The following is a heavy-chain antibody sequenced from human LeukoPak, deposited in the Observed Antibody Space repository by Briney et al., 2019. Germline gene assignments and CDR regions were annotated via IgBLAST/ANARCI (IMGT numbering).Heavy chain of an antibody. J-gene: IGHJ6*02. CDR3: ARDQGGYSYGYGMDV. D-gene: IGHD5-18*01. Sequence: GGSLRLSCSASGFTFSTYWMSWVRQAPGKGLEWVANMKRDGSEIYYVDSVKGRFTISRDNAKNTLYLQMNSLRAEDTAVYYCARDQGGYSYGYGMDVWGQGTTVTVSS. CDR1: GFTFSTYW. V-gene: IGHV3-7*01. CDR2: MKRDGSEI.